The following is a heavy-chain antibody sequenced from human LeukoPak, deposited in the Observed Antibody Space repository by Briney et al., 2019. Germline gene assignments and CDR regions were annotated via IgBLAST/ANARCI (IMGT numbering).Heavy chain of an antibody. CDR1: GGSISSSSYY. Sequence: SEPLSLTCTVSGGSISSSSYYWGWIRQPPGKGLEWIGSIYYSGSTYYNPSRKSRVTISVDTSKNQFSLKLSSVTAADTAVYYCARGADGYNSVYLVAFDYWGQGTLVTVSS. D-gene: IGHD5-24*01. V-gene: IGHV4-39*07. CDR2: IYYSGST. J-gene: IGHJ4*02. CDR3: ARGADGYNSVYLVAFDY.